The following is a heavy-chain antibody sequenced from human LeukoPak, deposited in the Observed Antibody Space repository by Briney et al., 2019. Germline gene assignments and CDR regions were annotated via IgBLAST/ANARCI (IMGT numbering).Heavy chain of an antibody. CDR1: GYSFSSYW. D-gene: IGHD5-12*01. CDR3: ASHKGSGYGGYYFDY. CDR2: IYPGHSYN. J-gene: IGHJ4*02. V-gene: IGHV5-51*01. Sequence: GGSLKISCQGSGYSFSSYWNRWVRQMPWKSLEGKGIIYPGHSYNRYSPYFQGQHTISADNSISTAYLQWSSLEASDTAMYYCASHKGSGYGGYYFDYWGQGTLVTVSS.